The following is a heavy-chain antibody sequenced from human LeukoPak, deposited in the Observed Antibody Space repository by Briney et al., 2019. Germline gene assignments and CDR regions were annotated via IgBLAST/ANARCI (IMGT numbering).Heavy chain of an antibody. CDR3: ARDKGNDYGTYDN. J-gene: IGHJ4*02. V-gene: IGHV3-48*02. CDR1: GFPFSTYS. D-gene: IGHD4-17*01. Sequence: GGSLRLSCAASGFPFSTYSMHWVRQTPGKGLEWVSYSSSSGRALYYVDSVRGRFTMSRDNAKNSLFLQMDSLRDEDTAVYYCARDKGNDYGTYDNWGQGTLVTVSS. CDR2: SSSSGRAL.